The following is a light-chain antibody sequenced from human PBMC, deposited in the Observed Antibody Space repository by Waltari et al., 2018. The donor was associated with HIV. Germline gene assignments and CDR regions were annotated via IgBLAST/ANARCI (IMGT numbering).Light chain of an antibody. J-gene: IGLJ3*02. CDR2: SNN. CDR1: VSTIGSTI. Sequence: SVPTQPPSASGTPGPTVTHPCSGSVSTIGSTIVNWYQQLPGTAPKLLIYSNNQRPSVVPDRFSGAKSGTSASLAISGLHSEDDADYYCAAWDDSLNGPMFGGGTKLTVL. V-gene: IGLV1-44*01. CDR3: AAWDDSLNGPM.